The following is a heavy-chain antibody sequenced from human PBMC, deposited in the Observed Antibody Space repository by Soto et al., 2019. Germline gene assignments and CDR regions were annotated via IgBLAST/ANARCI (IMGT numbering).Heavy chain of an antibody. CDR2: IVVGSGNT. V-gene: IGHV1-58*02. J-gene: IGHJ4*02. CDR1: GFTFTSSA. CDR3: ARTSLYDILTY. Sequence: SVKVSCKASGFTFTSSAMQWVRQARGQRLEWIGRIVVGSGNTNYAQKFQGRVTITRDMSTSTVYMELSSLRSEDTAVYYCARTSLYDILTYWGQGTLVTVSS. D-gene: IGHD3-9*01.